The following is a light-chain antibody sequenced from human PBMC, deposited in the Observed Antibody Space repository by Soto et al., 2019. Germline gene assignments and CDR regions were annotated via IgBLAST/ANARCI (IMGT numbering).Light chain of an antibody. Sequence: VVTQPPSVSGAPGQRVTISCTGSSSSIGAGYGVHWYQQFPGTAPRLLIYADNNRPSGVPERFSGSKSGSSASLAITGLLAEDEADYYCQSYDSSLHVVFGGGTKLTVL. CDR2: ADN. J-gene: IGLJ2*01. V-gene: IGLV1-40*01. CDR3: QSYDSSLHVV. CDR1: SSSIGAGYG.